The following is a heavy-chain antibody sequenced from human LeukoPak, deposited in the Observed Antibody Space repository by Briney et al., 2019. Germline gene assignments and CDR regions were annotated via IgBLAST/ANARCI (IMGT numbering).Heavy chain of an antibody. Sequence: SETLSLTCTVSGDSFIRNSYYWGWIRQPPGKGLEWIGNIYYSGTTYYNPSLKSRVTISADTPKNQFSLKLRSVTAADTAVYYCARISTYNWFDPWGQGTLVTVSS. CDR2: IYYSGTT. D-gene: IGHD3-3*02. CDR1: GDSFIRNSYY. V-gene: IGHV4-39*07. CDR3: ARISTYNWFDP. J-gene: IGHJ5*02.